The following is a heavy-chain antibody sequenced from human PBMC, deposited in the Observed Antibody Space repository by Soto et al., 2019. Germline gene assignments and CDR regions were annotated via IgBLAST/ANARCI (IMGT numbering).Heavy chain of an antibody. Sequence: PSETLSLTCTVSGGSISSYYWSWIRQPPGKGLEWIGYIYYSGSTNYNPSLKSRVTISVDTSKNQFSLKLSSVTAADTAVYYCACAVRQYSFAYWGQGTLVPVSS. CDR2: IYYSGST. V-gene: IGHV4-59*08. CDR3: ACAVRQYSFAY. D-gene: IGHD2-15*01. CDR1: GGSISSYY. J-gene: IGHJ4*02.